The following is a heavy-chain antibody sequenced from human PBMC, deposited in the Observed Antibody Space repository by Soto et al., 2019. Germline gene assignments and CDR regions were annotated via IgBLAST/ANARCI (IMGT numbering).Heavy chain of an antibody. CDR2: ISASGGRT. V-gene: IGHV3-23*01. D-gene: IGHD2-15*01. J-gene: IGHJ4*02. CDR3: AKDLEVLSARFES. CDR1: VFTFGNYA. Sequence: GSLRLSCRASVFTFGNYAMAWVRQAPGKGLEWVSGISASGGRTYYADSAKGRFTISRDNSNNTLYLQMSSLRAEDTAVYYCAKDLEVLSARFESWGQGALVTV.